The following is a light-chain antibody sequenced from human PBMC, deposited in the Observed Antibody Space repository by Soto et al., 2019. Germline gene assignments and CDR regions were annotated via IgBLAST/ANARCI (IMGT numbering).Light chain of an antibody. J-gene: IGKJ5*01. V-gene: IGKV1-12*01. Sequence: DIQMTQSPSSVSASVGDRVTITCRASQGISSGLAWYQQKPGKAPKLLIYAASSLQSGVPSRFSGTGSDTDFTLTITSLQPEDFATYNCQQSNSFPITFGQGTRLEIK. CDR3: QQSNSFPIT. CDR2: AAS. CDR1: QGISSG.